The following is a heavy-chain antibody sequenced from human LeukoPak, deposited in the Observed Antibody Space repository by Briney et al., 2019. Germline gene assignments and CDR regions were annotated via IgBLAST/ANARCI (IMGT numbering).Heavy chain of an antibody. CDR3: ARPPALYRGDAFDI. Sequence: GASVKVSCKASGYTFTGYYMHWVRQAPGQGLEWMGWINPNSGGTNYAQKFQGRVTMTRDTSISTAYMELGRLRSDDTAVYYCARPPALYRGDAFDIWGQGTMVTVSS. CDR2: INPNSGGT. V-gene: IGHV1-2*02. CDR1: GYTFTGYY. D-gene: IGHD2-15*01. J-gene: IGHJ3*02.